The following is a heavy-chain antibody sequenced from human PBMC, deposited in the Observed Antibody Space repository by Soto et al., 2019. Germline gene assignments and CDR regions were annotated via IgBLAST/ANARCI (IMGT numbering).Heavy chain of an antibody. CDR3: AKVPVGATGRFDY. J-gene: IGHJ4*02. Sequence: GGSLRLSCAGSGSTFSNYAMSWVRQAPGKGLAWVSAISGSGGSTYYADSVKGRFTISRDNSKNTLYLQMNSLRAEDTALYYCAKVPVGATGRFDYWGQGTLGTVPQ. CDR2: ISGSGGST. D-gene: IGHD1-26*01. V-gene: IGHV3-23*01. CDR1: GSTFSNYA.